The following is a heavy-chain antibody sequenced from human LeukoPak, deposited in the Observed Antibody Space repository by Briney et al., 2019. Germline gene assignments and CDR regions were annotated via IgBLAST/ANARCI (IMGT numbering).Heavy chain of an antibody. V-gene: IGHV4-38-2*01. CDR2: IYHSGST. CDR3: ARVQSAAAGGFDY. D-gene: IGHD6-13*01. CDR1: GYSLSGGYY. J-gene: IGHJ4*02. Sequence: SETLSLTCAVSGYSLSGGYYWCWIRQPPGKGVGGFGSIYHSGSTYYNPSLKSRVTISVDTSKNQFSLKLSSVTAADTAVYYCARVQSAAAGGFDYWGQGTLVTVSS.